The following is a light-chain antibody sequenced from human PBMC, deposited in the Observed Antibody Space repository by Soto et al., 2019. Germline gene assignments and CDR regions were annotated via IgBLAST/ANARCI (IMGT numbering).Light chain of an antibody. J-gene: IGKJ3*01. CDR1: QSVTSNY. CDR2: GAT. Sequence: EIVLTQSPGTLSLSPGERATLSCRASQSVTSNYLAWYQQKPGQAPRHLIYGATSRVTGIPDRFSGSASWTDFILTISRLEPHDFAVYYCQEYGSSPFTFGPGTKVDIK. V-gene: IGKV3-20*01. CDR3: QEYGSSPFT.